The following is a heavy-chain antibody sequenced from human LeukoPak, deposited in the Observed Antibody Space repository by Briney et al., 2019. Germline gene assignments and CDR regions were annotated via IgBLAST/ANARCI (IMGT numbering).Heavy chain of an antibody. CDR1: GFTFSSYA. D-gene: IGHD1-26*01. V-gene: IGHV3-23*01. Sequence: PGGSLRLSCAACGFTFSSYAMSWVRQAPGKGLEWVSAISGSGGSTYYADSVKGRFTISRDNSKNTLYLQMNSLRAEDTAVYYCAKAREGATTSPFDYWGQGTLVTVSS. CDR2: ISGSGGST. J-gene: IGHJ4*02. CDR3: AKAREGATTSPFDY.